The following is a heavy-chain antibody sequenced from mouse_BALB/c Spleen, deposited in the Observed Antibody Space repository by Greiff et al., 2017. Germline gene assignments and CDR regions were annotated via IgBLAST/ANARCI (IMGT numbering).Heavy chain of an antibody. Sequence: EVQLQESGAELVRPGALVKLSCKASGFNIKDYYMHWVKQRPEQGLEWIGWIDPENGNTIYDPKFPGKASITADTSSNTAYLQLSSLTSEDTAVYYCARSGGYDGDWYFDVWGAGTTVTVSS. CDR1: GFNIKDYY. J-gene: IGHJ1*01. CDR2: IDPENGNT. V-gene: IGHV14-1*02. D-gene: IGHD2-2*01. CDR3: ARSGGYDGDWYFDV.